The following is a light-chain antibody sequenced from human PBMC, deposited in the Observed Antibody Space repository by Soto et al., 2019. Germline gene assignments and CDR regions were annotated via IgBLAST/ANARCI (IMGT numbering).Light chain of an antibody. CDR1: SSDVGGYNY. Sequence: QSALTRPASVSGSPGQSITISCTGTSSDVGGYNYVSWYQQHPGKAPKLMIYDVSNRPSGVSNRFSGSKSGNTASLTISGLQAEDEADYYCSSYTSSSILNFYVFGTGTKVTVL. J-gene: IGLJ1*01. V-gene: IGLV2-14*01. CDR3: SSYTSSSILNFYV. CDR2: DVS.